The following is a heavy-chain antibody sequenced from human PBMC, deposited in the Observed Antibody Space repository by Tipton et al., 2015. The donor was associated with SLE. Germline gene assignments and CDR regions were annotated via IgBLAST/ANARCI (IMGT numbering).Heavy chain of an antibody. Sequence: TLSLTCTVSGGSISSSSYYWGWIRQPPGKGLEWIGSIYYSGSTYYNPSLKSRVTISVDTSKNQFSLKLSSATAADTAVYYCARSPSSGAFDIWGQGTMVTVSS. V-gene: IGHV4-39*07. CDR2: IYYSGST. J-gene: IGHJ3*02. CDR3: ARSPSSGAFDI. D-gene: IGHD6-6*01. CDR1: GGSISSSSYY.